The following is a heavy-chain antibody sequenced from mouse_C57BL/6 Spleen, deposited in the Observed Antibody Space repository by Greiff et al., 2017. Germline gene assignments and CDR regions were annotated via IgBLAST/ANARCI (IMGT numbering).Heavy chain of an antibody. D-gene: IGHD1-1*01. J-gene: IGHJ2*01. V-gene: IGHV1-63*01. CDR2: IYPGGGYT. Sequence: QVQLKQSGAELVRPGTSVKMSCKASGYTFTNYWIGWAKQRPGHGLEWIGDIYPGGGYTNYNEKFKGKATLTADKSSSTAYMQFSSLTSEDSAIYYCARAVLRSFDYWGQGTTLTVSS. CDR3: ARAVLRSFDY. CDR1: GYTFTNYW.